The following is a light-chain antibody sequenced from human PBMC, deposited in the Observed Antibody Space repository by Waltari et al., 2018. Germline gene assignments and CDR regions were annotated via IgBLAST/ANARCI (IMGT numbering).Light chain of an antibody. CDR3: QQRSAWPLT. V-gene: IGKV3-11*01. CDR2: DTS. CDR1: QSVSIY. J-gene: IGKJ5*01. Sequence: EIVLTQSPATLSLSPGERATLSCRASQSVSIYLAWYQQKPGQAPRLLIYDTSKRATGMPARLSGSGSGTDFTLTITSLEPDDFADYYCQQRSAWPLTFGQGTRLEIK.